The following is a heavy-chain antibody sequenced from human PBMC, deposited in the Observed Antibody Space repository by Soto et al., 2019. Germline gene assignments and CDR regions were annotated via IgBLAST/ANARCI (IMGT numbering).Heavy chain of an antibody. CDR2: IYPGDSDT. Sequence: GESLKISRKGPGYNFTSYWTGWLRQMPGKGLEWMGIIYPGDSDTGYSPSFQGQVTISADKSISTAYLQWSSLKASDTAMYYCARASDQAAAGSFDYWGQGTLVTVSS. D-gene: IGHD6-13*01. V-gene: IGHV5-51*01. CDR1: GYNFTSYW. CDR3: ARASDQAAAGSFDY. J-gene: IGHJ4*02.